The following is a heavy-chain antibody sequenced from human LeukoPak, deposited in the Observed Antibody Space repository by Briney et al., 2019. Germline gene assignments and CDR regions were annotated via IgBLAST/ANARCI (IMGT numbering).Heavy chain of an antibody. CDR2: INQDGSEK. D-gene: IGHD2-15*01. V-gene: IGHV3-7*01. J-gene: IGHJ4*02. CDR3: ARRAVVAREDY. CDR1: GFTFSTYW. Sequence: GGSLRLSCAASGFTFSTYWMSWVRQSPGKGLEWVANINQDGSEKNYVDSVKGRFTILRDNAKNSLSLQMNSLGAEDTAVYYCARRAVVAREDYWGQGTLVTVFS.